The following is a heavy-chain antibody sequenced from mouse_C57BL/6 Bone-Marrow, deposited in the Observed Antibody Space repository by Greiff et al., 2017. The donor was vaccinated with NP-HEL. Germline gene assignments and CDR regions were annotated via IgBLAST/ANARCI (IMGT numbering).Heavy chain of an antibody. Sequence: EVHLVESGGGLVKPGGSLKLSCAASGFTFSDYGMHWVRQAPEKGLEWVAYISSGSSTIYYADTVKGRITISRDNAKNTLFLQMPSLRSEDTAMYYCARPGATRRGFAYWGQGTLVTVSA. D-gene: IGHD1-1*01. V-gene: IGHV5-17*01. J-gene: IGHJ3*01. CDR2: ISSGSSTI. CDR1: GFTFSDYG. CDR3: ARPGATRRGFAY.